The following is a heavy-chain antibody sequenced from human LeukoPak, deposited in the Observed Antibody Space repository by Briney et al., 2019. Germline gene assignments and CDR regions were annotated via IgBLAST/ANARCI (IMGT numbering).Heavy chain of an antibody. J-gene: IGHJ5*02. CDR2: IYTSGST. D-gene: IGHD6-6*01. V-gene: IGHV4-4*07. Sequence: SETLSLTCTVSGGSISSYYWSWIRQPAGKGLEWIGRIYTSGSTNHNPSLKSRVTMSVDTSKNQFSLKLSSVTAADTAVYYCARGIAARRRDWFDPWGQGTLVTVSS. CDR3: ARGIAARRRDWFDP. CDR1: GGSISSYY.